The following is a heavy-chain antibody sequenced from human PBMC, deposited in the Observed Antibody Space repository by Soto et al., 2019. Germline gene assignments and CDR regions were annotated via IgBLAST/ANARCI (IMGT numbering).Heavy chain of an antibody. CDR2: ISGSGGST. D-gene: IGHD5-18*01. CDR1: GFTFGSYA. J-gene: IGHJ4*02. V-gene: IGHV3-23*01. Sequence: PGGSLRLSCAASGFTFGSYAMNWVRRAPGKGLEWVSTISGSGGSTYYADSVKGRFTISRDNSKNTLFLQMNSLRADDTAVYYCAKDRGYNYGYDYWGQGTLVTVSS. CDR3: AKDRGYNYGYDY.